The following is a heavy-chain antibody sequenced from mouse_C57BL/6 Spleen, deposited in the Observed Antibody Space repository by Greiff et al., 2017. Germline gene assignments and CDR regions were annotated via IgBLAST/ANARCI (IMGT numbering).Heavy chain of an antibody. V-gene: IGHV5-17*01. Sequence: EVKLVESGGGLVKPGGSLKLSCAASGFTFSDYGMHWVRQAPEKGLEWVAYISSGSSTIYYADTVKGRFTISRDNAKNTLFLQMTSLRSEDTAMYYCASFYSWGQGTTLTVSS. CDR2: ISSGSSTI. J-gene: IGHJ2*01. CDR3: ASFYS. CDR1: GFTFSDYG.